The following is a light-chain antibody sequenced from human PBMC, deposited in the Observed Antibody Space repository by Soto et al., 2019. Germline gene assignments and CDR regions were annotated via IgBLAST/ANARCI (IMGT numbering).Light chain of an antibody. J-gene: IGLJ1*01. CDR2: GNS. V-gene: IGLV1-40*01. CDR3: QSYDSSLSGGV. CDR1: SSNIGAGHD. Sequence: QTVVTQPPSVSGAPGQRVTISCTGSSSNIGAGHDVHWYQQLPGTAPKLLIYGNSNRPSGVPDRFSGSKSGTSASLAITGLQAEDEADYYCQSYDSSLSGGVFGTGTKLTVL.